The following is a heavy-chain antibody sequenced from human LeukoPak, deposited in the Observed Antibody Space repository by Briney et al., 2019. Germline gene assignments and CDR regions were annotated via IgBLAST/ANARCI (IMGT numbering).Heavy chain of an antibody. CDR3: ARDVDGDNSGWYAPFGY. V-gene: IGHV6-1*01. J-gene: IGHJ4*02. Sequence: SQTLSLTCAISGDSVSRHSTTWNWIRQSPSRGLEWLGRTYYRSKWYNDYAVSVKSRITINPDTSKNQFSLHLNSVTPEDTAVYYCARDVDGDNSGWYAPFGYWGQGTLVTVSS. CDR1: GDSVSRHSTT. D-gene: IGHD6-19*01. CDR2: TYYRSKWYN.